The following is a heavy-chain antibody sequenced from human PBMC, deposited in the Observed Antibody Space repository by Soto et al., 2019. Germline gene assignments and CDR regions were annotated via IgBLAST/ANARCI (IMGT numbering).Heavy chain of an antibody. V-gene: IGHV4-59*08. CDR3: ARQCYYYDSSGYYKYYYYYYGMDV. CDR1: GGSISSYY. Sequence: SETLSLTCTVSGGSISSYYWSWIRQPPGKGLEWIRYIYYSGSTNYNPSLKSRVTISVDKTKNQFSLKLSSVTAADTAVYYCARQCYYYDSSGYYKYYYYYYGMDVWGQGTTVTVSS. J-gene: IGHJ6*02. CDR2: IYYSGST. D-gene: IGHD3-22*01.